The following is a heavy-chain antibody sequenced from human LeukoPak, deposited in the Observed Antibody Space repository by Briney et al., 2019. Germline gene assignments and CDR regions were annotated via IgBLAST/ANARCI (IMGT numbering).Heavy chain of an antibody. J-gene: IGHJ4*02. D-gene: IGHD3-22*01. CDR1: GFTVSSNY. CDR3: ARKTDSSGSGDY. V-gene: IGHV3-53*01. CDR2: IYSGGST. Sequence: GGSLRLSCAASGFTVSSNYMSWVRQAPGKGLEWVSVIYSGGSTYYADSVKGRFTISRDNSKNTLFLQMNSLRADDTAVYYCARKTDSSGSGDYWGQGTLVTVSS.